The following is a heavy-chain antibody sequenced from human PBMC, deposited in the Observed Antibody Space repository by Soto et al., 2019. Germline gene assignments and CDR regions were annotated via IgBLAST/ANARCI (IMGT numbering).Heavy chain of an antibody. Sequence: GASVKVSCKASGYTFTSYYMHWVRQAPGQGLEWLGIINPSGGSTSYAQKFQGRVTMTRDTSTSTVYMELSSLRSEDTAVYYCARDHEVEIFGVVTPVYYFDDWGQGTRVTVSS. D-gene: IGHD3-3*01. CDR3: ARDHEVEIFGVVTPVYYFDD. CDR1: GYTFTSYY. J-gene: IGHJ4*02. CDR2: INPSGGST. V-gene: IGHV1-46*01.